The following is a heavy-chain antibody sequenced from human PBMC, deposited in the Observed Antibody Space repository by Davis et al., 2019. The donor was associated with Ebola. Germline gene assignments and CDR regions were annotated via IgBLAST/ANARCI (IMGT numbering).Heavy chain of an antibody. V-gene: IGHV4-4*07. CDR2: IYASGNT. CDR1: GGSISNYY. J-gene: IGHJ6*02. Sequence: SETLSLTCTVSGGSISNYYWSWIRQPAGKGLEWIERIYASGNTKYNPSLKSRVTMSVDTSKNNFSLRLTSVTAADTAVYYCARDPHSYYYYGMDVWGQGTMVTVSS. CDR3: ARDPHSYYYYGMDV.